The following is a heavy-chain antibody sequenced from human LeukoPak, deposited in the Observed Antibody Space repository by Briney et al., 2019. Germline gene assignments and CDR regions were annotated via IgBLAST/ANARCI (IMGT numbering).Heavy chain of an antibody. V-gene: IGHV3-23*01. CDR2: ITGSGGDT. CDR1: GFTFSSYV. CDR3: AKDSCSGGSCYSGWFDP. J-gene: IGHJ5*02. Sequence: GGSLRLSCAASGFTFSSYVINWVRQAPGKGLEWVSAITGSGGDTYYADSVKGRFTISRDNSKNTLLLQMNSLRAEDTAVYYCAKDSCSGGSCYSGWFDPWGQGTLVTVSS. D-gene: IGHD2-15*01.